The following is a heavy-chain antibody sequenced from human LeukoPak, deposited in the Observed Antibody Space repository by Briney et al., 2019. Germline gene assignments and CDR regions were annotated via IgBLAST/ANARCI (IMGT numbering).Heavy chain of an antibody. CDR3: AKGEGTYYYGSGSH. CDR1: GFTFSSYE. Sequence: GGSLRLSCAASGFTFSSYEMNWVRQAPGKGLEWVSLISWDGGSTYYADSVKGRFTISRDNSKNSLYLQMNSLRTEDTALYYCAKGEGTYYYGSGSHWGQGTLVTVSS. D-gene: IGHD3-10*01. J-gene: IGHJ4*02. V-gene: IGHV3-43*02. CDR2: ISWDGGST.